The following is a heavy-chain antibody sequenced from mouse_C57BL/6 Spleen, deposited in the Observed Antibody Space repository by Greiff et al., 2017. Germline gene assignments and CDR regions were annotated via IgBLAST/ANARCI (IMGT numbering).Heavy chain of an antibody. D-gene: IGHD2-1*01. CDR3: ARDGNYVEAYCDY. CDR1: GYAFSSSW. CDR2: IYPGDGDT. J-gene: IGHJ2*01. Sequence: VQLQQSGPELVKPGASVKISCKASGYAFSSSWMNWVKQRPGKGLEWIGRIYPGDGDTNYNGKFKGKATLTADKSSSTAYMQLSSLTSEDSAVYFCARDGNYVEAYCDYGGQGTTLTVSS. V-gene: IGHV1-82*01.